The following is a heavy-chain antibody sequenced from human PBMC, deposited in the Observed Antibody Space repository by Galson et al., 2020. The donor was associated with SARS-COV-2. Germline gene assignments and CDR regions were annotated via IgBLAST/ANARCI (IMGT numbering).Heavy chain of an antibody. J-gene: IGHJ5*02. CDR1: GGSISSSSYY. CDR3: ARHDLVLLWFGELLSPPSDWFDP. D-gene: IGHD3-10*01. Sequence: SETLSLTCTVSGGSISSSSYYWGWLRQPPGKGLEWIGSIYYSGSTHYNPSLKSRVTKSVDTSKNQFSLKLSSVTAADTAVYYCARHDLVLLWFGELLSPPSDWFDPWGQGTLVTVSS. CDR2: IYYSGST. V-gene: IGHV4-39*01.